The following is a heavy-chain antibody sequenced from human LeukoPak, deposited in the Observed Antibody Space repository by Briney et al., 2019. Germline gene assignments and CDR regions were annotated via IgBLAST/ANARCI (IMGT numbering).Heavy chain of an antibody. Sequence: PGGSLRLSCAASGFPFSNYWMTWVRQAPGKGLEWVEWVANIKYDGSEIYYIDSVKGRFTISRDNAKNSLYLQMNSLRVEDTAVYYCARDPSMFGVVIKVLTEADRGYWGQGTLVTVSS. CDR2: IKYDGSEI. CDR1: GFPFSNYW. V-gene: IGHV3-7*01. CDR3: ARDPSMFGVVIKVLTEADRGY. J-gene: IGHJ4*02. D-gene: IGHD3-3*01.